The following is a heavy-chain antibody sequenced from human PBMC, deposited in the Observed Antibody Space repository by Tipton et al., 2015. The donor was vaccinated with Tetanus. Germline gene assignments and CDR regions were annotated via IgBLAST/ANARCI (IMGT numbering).Heavy chain of an antibody. CDR2: IWYDGSNQ. Sequence: SLRLSCAASGFTFDNYALHWVRQAPGKGLQWLAVIWYDGSNQYYEESMKGRFTISRDNAKNTIFLQMNSLRAEDTAVYYCARVWGRGQLVTKPNWYFDLWGRGTLVTVSS. CDR3: ARVWGRGQLVTKPNWYFDL. J-gene: IGHJ2*01. D-gene: IGHD6-6*01. CDR1: GFTFDNYA. V-gene: IGHV3-33*01.